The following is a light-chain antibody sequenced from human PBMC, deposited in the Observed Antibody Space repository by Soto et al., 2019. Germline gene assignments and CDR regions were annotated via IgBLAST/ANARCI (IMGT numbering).Light chain of an antibody. J-gene: IGKJ1*01. CDR3: QLYGGSPWT. CDR2: GAS. V-gene: IGKV3-20*01. Sequence: EIVLTQSPGTLSLSPGERANLSCRASESVSNNDLAWYQQRPGQAPRLLIYGASIRATDIPGRFGGHGSGTDFILSINRLEPEDSAVYYCQLYGGSPWTFGQGTKVEI. CDR1: ESVSNND.